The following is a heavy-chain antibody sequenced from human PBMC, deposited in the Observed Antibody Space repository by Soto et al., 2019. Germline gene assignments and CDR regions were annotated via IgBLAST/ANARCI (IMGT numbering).Heavy chain of an antibody. CDR1: GFTFSSYW. V-gene: IGHV3-74*01. Sequence: EVQLVESGGGLVQPGGSLRLSCAASGFTFSSYWMHRVRQAPGKGLVWVSRINSDGSSTSYADSVKGRFTISRDNAKNTLYLQMNSLRAEDTAVYYCARDTNDYGDYGWFDPWGQGTLVTVSS. J-gene: IGHJ5*02. CDR3: ARDTNDYGDYGWFDP. CDR2: INSDGSST. D-gene: IGHD4-17*01.